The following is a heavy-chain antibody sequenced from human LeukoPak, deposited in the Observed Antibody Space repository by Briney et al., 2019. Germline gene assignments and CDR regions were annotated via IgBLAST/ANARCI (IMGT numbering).Heavy chain of an antibody. CDR3: ASGRGSYYSTLDY. Sequence: SETLSLTCTVSGGSISSYYWSWIRQPPGKGLEWIGYINYSGSTIYNPSLKSRVTISVDTSKNQFSLKLSSVTAADTAVYYCASGRGSYYSTLDYWGQGTLVTVSS. CDR1: GGSISSYY. V-gene: IGHV4-59*01. J-gene: IGHJ4*02. D-gene: IGHD1-26*01. CDR2: INYSGST.